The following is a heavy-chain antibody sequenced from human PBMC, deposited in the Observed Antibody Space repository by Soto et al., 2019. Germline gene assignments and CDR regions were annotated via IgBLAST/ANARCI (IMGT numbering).Heavy chain of an antibody. J-gene: IGHJ5*02. V-gene: IGHV5-51*01. CDR2: IYPGDSDT. CDR3: ARGYCTTNICDPWFDP. CDR1: GYSFTSYW. D-gene: IGHD2-8*01. Sequence: PGESLKISCTGVGYSFTSYWIGWVRQMPGKGLEWMWIIYPGDSDTRYSPSFQGQVTISADKSISTVYLQWSSLKASDTAMYYCARGYCTTNICDPWFDPWGQGTLVTVSS.